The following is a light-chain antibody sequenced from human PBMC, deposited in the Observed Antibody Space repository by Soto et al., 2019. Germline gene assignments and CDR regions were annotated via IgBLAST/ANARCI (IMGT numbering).Light chain of an antibody. V-gene: IGKV1-9*01. Sequence: DIQITQSPSTLPSSARESFTITCGASQDIAIYLAWYQQKPGEAPKLLIYAASTLYGGVPSRFSGSGSGTDFALTITSLQAEDFATYYCQQLRMYPSTFGGGTKVDI. CDR2: AAS. J-gene: IGKJ4*01. CDR1: QDIAIY. CDR3: QQLRMYPST.